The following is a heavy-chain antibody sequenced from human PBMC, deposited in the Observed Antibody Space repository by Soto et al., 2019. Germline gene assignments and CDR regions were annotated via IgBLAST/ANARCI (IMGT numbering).Heavy chain of an antibody. CDR1: GFSLSSYD. V-gene: IGHV3-13*04. Sequence: EVRLVESGGGLLQPGTSVRLSCAAPGFSLSSYDRHWVRQVPEKRLEWVAFFGSGGDRHYSASVKGRFTISRDSAKKSFYLQMNSLKVGDMAVYYCGRAQSRNWNARGYGIDVWGQGTTVIVSS. D-gene: IGHD1-1*01. CDR2: FGSGGDR. J-gene: IGHJ6*02. CDR3: GRAQSRNWNARGYGIDV.